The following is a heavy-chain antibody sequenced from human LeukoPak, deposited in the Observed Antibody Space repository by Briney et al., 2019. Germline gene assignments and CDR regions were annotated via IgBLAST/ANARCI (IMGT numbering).Heavy chain of an antibody. D-gene: IGHD3-10*01. Sequence: SETLSLTCTVSGGSISSSNYYWGWIRQPPGKGLEWIGTIYYSGTTYYNPSLESRVTVSEDTSKNQFSLTLRSVTAADTAVYYCARQISDYYYYYMDVWGKGTTVTVSS. CDR3: ARQISDYYYYYMDV. J-gene: IGHJ6*03. CDR2: IYYSGTT. V-gene: IGHV4-39*01. CDR1: GGSISSSNYY.